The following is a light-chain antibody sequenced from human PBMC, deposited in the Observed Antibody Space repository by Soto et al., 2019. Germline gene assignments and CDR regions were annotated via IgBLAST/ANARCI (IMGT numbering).Light chain of an antibody. Sequence: DIQMTQSPSSLSASVGDRVTITCRASQSISNYLNWYQQKPGKAPKLLIYAASSLQSGVPSRFSGSGSGTDFTLTISCLQPEDFATYYCQQSYSTPSTFGQGTKVEIK. CDR1: QSISNY. J-gene: IGKJ1*01. V-gene: IGKV1-39*01. CDR2: AAS. CDR3: QQSYSTPST.